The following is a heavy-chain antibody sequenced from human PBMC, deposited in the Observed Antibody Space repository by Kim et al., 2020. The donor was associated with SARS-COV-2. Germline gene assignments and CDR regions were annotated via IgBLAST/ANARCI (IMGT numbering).Heavy chain of an antibody. CDR3: AKLHHTYYYDSSGYPIDY. CDR1: GFTFSSNA. J-gene: IGHJ4*02. Sequence: GGSLRLSCAASGFTFSSNAMSWVRQAPGKGLEWVSAISGSGGSTYYADSVKGRFTISRDNSKNTLYLQMNSLRAEDTAVYYCAKLHHTYYYDSSGYPIDYWGQGTLVTVSS. D-gene: IGHD3-22*01. V-gene: IGHV3-23*01. CDR2: ISGSGGST.